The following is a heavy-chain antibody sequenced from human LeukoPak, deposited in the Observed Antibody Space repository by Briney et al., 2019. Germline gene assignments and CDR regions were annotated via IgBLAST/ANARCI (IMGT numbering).Heavy chain of an antibody. CDR1: GGSFSSSNW. Sequence: PSGTLSLTCAVSGGSFSSSNWWSWGRQPPGKGLEWIGEICHSGSTNYNPSLKSRVTISVDKSKNQFSLKLSSVTAADTAVYYCARRGAYYDFWSGYYDALNWFDPWGQGTLVTVSS. V-gene: IGHV4-4*02. J-gene: IGHJ5*02. CDR2: ICHSGST. D-gene: IGHD3-3*01. CDR3: ARRGAYYDFWSGYYDALNWFDP.